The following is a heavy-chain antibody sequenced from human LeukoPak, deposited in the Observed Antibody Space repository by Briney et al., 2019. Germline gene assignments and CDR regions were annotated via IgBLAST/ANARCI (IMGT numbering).Heavy chain of an antibody. Sequence: GGSLRLSCVASGFTFRSYGMHWVRQAPGKRLEWVAVISYDGNDKYYGNSVKGRFTISKDNSKNTVYLQMNNLRAEDTAVYFCVKDSSGYYKNWGQGILVTVSS. V-gene: IGHV3-30*18. D-gene: IGHD3-22*01. CDR2: ISYDGNDK. J-gene: IGHJ4*02. CDR3: VKDSSGYYKN. CDR1: GFTFRSYG.